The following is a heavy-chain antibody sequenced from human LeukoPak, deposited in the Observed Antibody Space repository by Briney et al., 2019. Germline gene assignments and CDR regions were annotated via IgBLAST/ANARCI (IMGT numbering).Heavy chain of an antibody. CDR1: DYTFTSYG. CDR3: ARWLRGYNDWFDP. V-gene: IGHV1-18*01. J-gene: IGHJ5*02. CDR2: ISAYNGNT. Sequence: RASVKVSCKASDYTFTSYGIIWVRQAPGQGLEWMGWISAYNGNTNYAQKLQGRVTMTTDTSTSTAYMELRSLRSDDTALYYCARWLRGYNDWFDPWGQGTLVTVSS. D-gene: IGHD3-22*01.